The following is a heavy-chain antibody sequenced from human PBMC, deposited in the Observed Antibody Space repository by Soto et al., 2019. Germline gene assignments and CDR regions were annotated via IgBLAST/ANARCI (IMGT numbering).Heavy chain of an antibody. CDR1: GFIFSNYA. V-gene: IGHV3-33*01. J-gene: IGHJ4*02. CDR3: ARGTGSGSFLIDY. CDR2: IWSDGSYE. D-gene: IGHD3-10*01. Sequence: QVQLVESGGGVVKPGRSLRLSCAASGFIFSNYAMHWVRQAPGQGLEWVALIWSDGSYENYAESVKGRFTISRDNSKNTLYVQMNSLRLEDTAVYFCARGTGSGSFLIDYWGQGTLVTVSS.